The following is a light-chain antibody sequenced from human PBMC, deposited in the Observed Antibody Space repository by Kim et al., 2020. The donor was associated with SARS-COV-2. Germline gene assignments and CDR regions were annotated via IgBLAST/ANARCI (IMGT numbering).Light chain of an antibody. CDR3: AAWDDSLSGWV. CDR1: SSNIGRNY. V-gene: IGLV1-47*01. Sequence: GQGVTISCSGDSSNIGRNYVDCYQQHPGTAPKLLIYRNNQRPSGVPDRFSGSKSGTSASLAISGLRSEDEADYYCAAWDDSLSGWVFGGGTQLTVL. J-gene: IGLJ3*02. CDR2: RNN.